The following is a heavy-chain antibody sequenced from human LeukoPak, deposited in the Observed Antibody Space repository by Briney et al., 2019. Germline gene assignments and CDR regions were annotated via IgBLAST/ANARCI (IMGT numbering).Heavy chain of an antibody. V-gene: IGHV4-31*03. J-gene: IGHJ4*02. CDR1: GGSLSSGGDY. Sequence: SETLSLTCTVSGGSLSSGGDYCSWVRQHPGKGLEWIGYIYYSGSTYYNPSLKSRVTISVDTSKNQFSLKLSSVTAADTAVYYCAREGVVPNYFDYWGQGTLVTVSS. CDR3: AREGVVPNYFDY. CDR2: IYYSGST. D-gene: IGHD2-15*01.